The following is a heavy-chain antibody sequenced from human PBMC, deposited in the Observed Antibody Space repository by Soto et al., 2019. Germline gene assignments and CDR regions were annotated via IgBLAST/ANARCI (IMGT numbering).Heavy chain of an antibody. CDR1: GFTVSSNY. V-gene: IGHV3-66*01. CDR2: IYSGGST. J-gene: IGHJ4*02. D-gene: IGHD6-19*01. Sequence: EVQLVESGGGLVQPGGSLRLSCAASGFTVSSNYMSWVRQAPGKGLEWVSVIYSGGSTYYADSVKGRFTISRDNSKNTLYLLMNSLRAEDTAVYYCARDRPYSSGWYHDYWGQGTLVTVSS. CDR3: ARDRPYSSGWYHDY.